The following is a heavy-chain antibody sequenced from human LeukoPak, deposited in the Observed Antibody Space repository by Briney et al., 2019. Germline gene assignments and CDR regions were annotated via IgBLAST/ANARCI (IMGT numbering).Heavy chain of an antibody. J-gene: IGHJ6*02. CDR1: GFTFSNYG. CDR2: ISYDGTNR. D-gene: IGHD4-4*01. Sequence: GGSLRLSCAASGFTFSNYGMHWVRQAPGKGLEWVTVISYDGTNRYYADSVKGRFTISRDNSKNTLYLQMNSLRAEDTAVYYCARETTTVTTWGYYYYYGMDVWGQGTTVTVSS. V-gene: IGHV3-30*03. CDR3: ARETTTVTTWGYYYYYGMDV.